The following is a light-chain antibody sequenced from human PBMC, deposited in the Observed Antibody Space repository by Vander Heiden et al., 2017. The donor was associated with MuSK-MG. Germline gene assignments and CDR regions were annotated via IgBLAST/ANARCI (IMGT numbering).Light chain of an antibody. CDR1: SSDVGGYNY. V-gene: IGLV2-11*01. CDR3: CAYAGSYPVV. CDR2: DVS. J-gene: IGLJ2*01. Sequence: QSALTQPRSVSGSPGQSVTISCTGTSSDVGGYNYVSWYQQHPGKAPILMIYDVSKRPSGVPDRFSGSKSGTTASLTISGLQAEDEAYYYCCAYAGSYPVVFGGGTKLTVL.